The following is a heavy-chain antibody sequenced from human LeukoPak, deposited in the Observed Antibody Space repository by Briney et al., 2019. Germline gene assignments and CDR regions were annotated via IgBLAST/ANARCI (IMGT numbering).Heavy chain of an antibody. CDR2: INHSGST. CDR1: GGSISSSSYY. J-gene: IGHJ2*01. V-gene: IGHV4-39*07. Sequence: SETLSLTCTVSGGSISSSSYYWGWIRQPPGKGLEWIGEINHSGSTNYNPSLKSRVTISVDTSKNQFSLKLSAVTAADTAMYYCAREREGYFDLWGRGTLVTVSS. CDR3: AREREGYFDL.